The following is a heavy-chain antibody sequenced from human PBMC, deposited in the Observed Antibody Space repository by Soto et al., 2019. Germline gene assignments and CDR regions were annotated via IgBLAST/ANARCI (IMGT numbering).Heavy chain of an antibody. D-gene: IGHD3-16*02. CDR3: AREREGLRDYVWGSYRYASEGMDV. V-gene: IGHV4-61*01. Sequence: SETLSLTCTVSGGSISSSSYYWSWIRQPPGKGLEWIGYIYYSGSTNYNPSLKSRVTISVDTSKNQFSLKLSSVTAADTAVYYCAREREGLRDYVWGSYRYASEGMDVWGQGTTVTVSS. CDR2: IYYSGST. J-gene: IGHJ6*02. CDR1: GGSISSSSYY.